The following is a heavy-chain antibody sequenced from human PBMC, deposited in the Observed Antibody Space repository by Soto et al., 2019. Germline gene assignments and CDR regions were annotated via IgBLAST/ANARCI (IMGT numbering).Heavy chain of an antibody. V-gene: IGHV4-39*01. J-gene: IGHJ4*02. CDR1: GGSISSGAYY. D-gene: IGHD3-10*01. CDR3: ASHRWGSGSYVGLIDY. CDR2: IYYSGST. Sequence: QLQLQESGPGLVKPSETLSLTCTVSGGSISSGAYYWGWIRQPPGKGLEWIGSIYYSGSTYYNPSVKSRVTISVDTSKNQFSLNLSSVTAADTAVYYCASHRWGSGSYVGLIDYWGQGTLVTVSS.